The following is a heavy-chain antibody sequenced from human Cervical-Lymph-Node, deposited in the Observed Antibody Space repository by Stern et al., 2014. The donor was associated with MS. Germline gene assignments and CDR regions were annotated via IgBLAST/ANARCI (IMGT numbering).Heavy chain of an antibody. CDR3: SRDRGNDYGNYIY. V-gene: IGHV3-48*02. J-gene: IGHJ4*02. CDR1: GFAFSTYS. Sequence: EVQLVESGGGLAQPGGSLRLSCVASGFAFSTYSLHWVRHAPGTGLEWISDISSSGVTTYYADSVRGLLTISRDNAKNSMYLQMNGLSDEDAAIYYCSRDRGNDYGNYIYWGQGTLVAVSS. D-gene: IGHD4-11*01. CDR2: ISSSGVTT.